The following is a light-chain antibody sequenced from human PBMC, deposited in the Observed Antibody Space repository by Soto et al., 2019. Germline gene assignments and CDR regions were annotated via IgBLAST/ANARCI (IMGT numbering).Light chain of an antibody. Sequence: EIGLTQSPGTLSLSPGERATLSCRASQSVTSNYLAWYQQKPGQAPSLVIYGASSRATGIPDRFSGSGSGTDFTLTSSKLEPEDFAVYYCQQYGSSPTFGQGTQVEIK. CDR1: QSVTSNY. J-gene: IGKJ1*01. V-gene: IGKV3-20*01. CDR2: GAS. CDR3: QQYGSSPT.